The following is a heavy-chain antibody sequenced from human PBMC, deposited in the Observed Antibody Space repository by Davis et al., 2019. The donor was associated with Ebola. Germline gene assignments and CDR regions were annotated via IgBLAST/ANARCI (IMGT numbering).Heavy chain of an antibody. CDR2: IYYSGST. J-gene: IGHJ6*02. CDR1: GGSVSSRDNYY. D-gene: IGHD3-10*01. CDR3: ARRVGSGYYYYYGMDV. Sequence: SETLSLTCFVSGGSVSSRDNYYWSWIRQSPGKGPEWIALIYYSGSTNYNPSLKSRVTISVDTSKNQFSLKLSSVTAADTAVYYCARRVGSGYYYYYGMDVWGQGTTVTVSS. V-gene: IGHV4-61*01.